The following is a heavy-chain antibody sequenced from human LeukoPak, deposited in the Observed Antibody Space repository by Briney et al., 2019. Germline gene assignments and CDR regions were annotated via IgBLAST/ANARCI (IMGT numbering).Heavy chain of an antibody. D-gene: IGHD3-10*01. CDR2: IDTSGSYI. CDR3: ARGRSITLLRGVAMSDGLDI. V-gene: IGHV3-21*01. CDR1: GFTFSSYW. Sequence: GGSLRLSCAASGFTFSSYWMNWGRQAPGKGLEWVSFIDTSGSYIYYGDSLKGRVTISRDNAKNSLYLQMNGLRAEDTAVYYCARGRSITLLRGVAMSDGLDIWGQGAMATVSS. J-gene: IGHJ3*02.